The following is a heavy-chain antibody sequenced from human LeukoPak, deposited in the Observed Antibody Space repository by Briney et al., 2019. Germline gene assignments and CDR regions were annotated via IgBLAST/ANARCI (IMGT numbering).Heavy chain of an antibody. D-gene: IGHD2-2*02. CDR3: ARELVPAAIRREFDY. V-gene: IGHV1-2*02. J-gene: IGHJ4*02. CDR2: INPNSGGT. CDR1: GYTSTGYY. Sequence: GASVKVSCKASGYTSTGYYMHWVRQAPGQGLEWMGWINPNSGGTNYAQKFQGRVTMTRDTSISTAYMELSRLRSDDTAVYYCARELVPAAIRREFDYWGQGTLVTVSS.